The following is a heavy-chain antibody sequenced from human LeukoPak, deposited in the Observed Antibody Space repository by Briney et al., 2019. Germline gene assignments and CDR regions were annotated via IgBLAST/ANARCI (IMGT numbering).Heavy chain of an antibody. CDR1: GGSISSGDYY. V-gene: IGHV4-30-4*01. D-gene: IGHD3-22*01. CDR2: IYYSGST. CDR3: ARGSISSGYYYKGWYFDY. J-gene: IGHJ4*02. Sequence: SETLSLTCTVSGGSISSGDYYWSWIRQPPGKGLEWIGYIYYSGSTYYNPSLKSRVTISVDTSKNQFSLKLSSVTAADTAVYYCARGSISSGYYYKGWYFDYWGQGTLVTVSS.